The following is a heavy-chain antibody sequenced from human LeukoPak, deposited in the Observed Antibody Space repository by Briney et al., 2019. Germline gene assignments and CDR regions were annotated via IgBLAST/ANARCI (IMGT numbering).Heavy chain of an antibody. CDR2: IHYSGST. D-gene: IGHD3/OR15-3a*01. V-gene: IGHV4-39*07. CDR3: AKSNGYDLVDI. Sequence: SETLSLTCTVSGGSISSSSYYWGWIRQPPGKGLEWIGSIHYSGSTNYNPSLKSRVTISLDTSRNQFSLKLNSVTAADTAVYYCAKSNGYDLVDIWGQGTMVTVSS. J-gene: IGHJ3*02. CDR1: GGSISSSSYY.